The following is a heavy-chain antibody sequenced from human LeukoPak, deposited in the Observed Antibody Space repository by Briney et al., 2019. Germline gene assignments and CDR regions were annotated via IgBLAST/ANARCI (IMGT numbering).Heavy chain of an antibody. Sequence: PGRSLRLSCAASGFTFSNYGMHWVRQAPGKGLEWVAVISYDGTNTYYADSVKGRFTISRDNSVNTLYLQMNSLRVEDTALYFCAKDFALRDTSGYYYFDNWGQGVLVIVSS. CDR3: AKDFALRDTSGYYYFDN. CDR2: ISYDGTNT. D-gene: IGHD3-22*01. V-gene: IGHV3-30*18. J-gene: IGHJ4*02. CDR1: GFTFSNYG.